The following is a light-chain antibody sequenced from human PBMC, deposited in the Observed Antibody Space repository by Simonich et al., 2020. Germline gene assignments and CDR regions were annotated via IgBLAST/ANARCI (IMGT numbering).Light chain of an antibody. CDR1: SSHVGGYNY. CDR3: SSYAGSNNWV. Sequence: QSALTQPASVSGSPGQAITIPCTGTSSHVGGYNYVSWNQQHPGKAPNLMIYEVSKRPSGVPDRFSGSKSGNTASLTVSWLQAEDEADYYCSSYAGSNNWVFGGGTKLTVL. J-gene: IGLJ2*01. V-gene: IGLV2-8*01. CDR2: EVS.